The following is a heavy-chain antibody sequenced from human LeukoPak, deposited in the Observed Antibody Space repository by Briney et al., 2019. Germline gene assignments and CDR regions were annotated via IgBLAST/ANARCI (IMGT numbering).Heavy chain of an antibody. CDR3: ARGRSYYDILTGYYTSNYYYYGMDV. V-gene: IGHV1-69*13. D-gene: IGHD3-9*01. J-gene: IGHJ6*02. CDR1: GGTFSSYA. CDR2: IIPIFGIA. Sequence: AAVTVCCTASGGTFSSYAISWVRQAPGQGLEWMGGIIPIFGIANYAQKFQGRVTITADESTSTAYMELSSLRSEDTAVYYCARGRSYYDILTGYYTSNYYYYGMDVWGQGTTVTVSS.